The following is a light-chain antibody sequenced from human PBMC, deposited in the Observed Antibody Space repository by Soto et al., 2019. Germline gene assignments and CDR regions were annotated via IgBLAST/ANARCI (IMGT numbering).Light chain of an antibody. Sequence: DIQMTQSPSTLSGSVGDRVTITCRASQSISSYLNWYQQKPGKAPKLLIYAASSLQSGVPSRFSGSGSGTDSTLTISSLQPEDFATYYCQQSYSTPWTFGQGTKVDIK. V-gene: IGKV1-39*01. CDR1: QSISSY. CDR2: AAS. J-gene: IGKJ1*01. CDR3: QQSYSTPWT.